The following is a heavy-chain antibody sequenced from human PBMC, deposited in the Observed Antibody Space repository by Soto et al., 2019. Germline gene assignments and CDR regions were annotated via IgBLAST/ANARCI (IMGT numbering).Heavy chain of an antibody. J-gene: IGHJ5*02. CDR2: LIPYNGDT. D-gene: IGHD2-2*02. Sequence: QVQLVQSGVEVKKPGASVKVSCKASGYTFTSYGISWVRQAPGQGLECMGLLIPYNGDTIYAEKFQGRVILTTDTATGTAYMEMGSLRSDDTAVYYCVRDASSRYRGWWDPWGQGTLVTVSS. CDR1: GYTFTSYG. V-gene: IGHV1-18*01. CDR3: VRDASSRYRGWWDP.